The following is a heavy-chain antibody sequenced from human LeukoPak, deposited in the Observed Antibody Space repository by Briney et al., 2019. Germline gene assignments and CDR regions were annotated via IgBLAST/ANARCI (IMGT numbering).Heavy chain of an antibody. V-gene: IGHV3-48*03. CDR3: ARKYYYDRSGYSDC. D-gene: IGHD3-22*01. J-gene: IGHJ4*02. CDR1: GFTFRSYE. Sequence: PGGSLRLSCAASGFTFRSYEMNWVRPAPGKGLEWVSYISSSGSTIYYADSVKGRFTVSRDNAKNSLYLQMNSLRAEDTAVYYCARKYYYDRSGYSDCWGQGTPVTVSS. CDR2: ISSSGSTI.